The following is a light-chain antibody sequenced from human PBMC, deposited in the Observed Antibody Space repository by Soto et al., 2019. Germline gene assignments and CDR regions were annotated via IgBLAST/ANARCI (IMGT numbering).Light chain of an antibody. CDR2: GAS. J-gene: IGKJ1*01. Sequence: ELVLPPSPGTLSLSPGARSTLSGRASQSVGSSYLAWYLQKPGQAPRLLIYGASDRATGIPDRFSGSGSGTDFTLIISRLEPEDFAVYYCQQYGNSPWTFGQGTKVDIK. CDR3: QQYGNSPWT. CDR1: QSVGSSY. V-gene: IGKV3-20*01.